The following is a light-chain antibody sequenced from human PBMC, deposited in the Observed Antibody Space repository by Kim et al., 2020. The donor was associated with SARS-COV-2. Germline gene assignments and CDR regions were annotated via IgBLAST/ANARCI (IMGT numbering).Light chain of an antibody. CDR1: QSIIGV. CDR2: DAS. J-gene: IGKJ1*01. Sequence: DIQMTQSPSTLSASVGDKVTITCRASQSIIGVVAWYQQKPGKAPQLLIYDASSLESGVPSRFSGSGSGTDFILIVSSLQPDDFANYYCQQYSNRWTFGQGTKVDI. V-gene: IGKV1-5*01. CDR3: QQYSNRWT.